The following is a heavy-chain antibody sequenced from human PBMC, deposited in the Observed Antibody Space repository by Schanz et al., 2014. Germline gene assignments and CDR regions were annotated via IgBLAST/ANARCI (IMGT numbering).Heavy chain of an antibody. V-gene: IGHV3-23*04. J-gene: IGHJ4*02. D-gene: IGHD3-16*02. CDR3: AKYRYSVFDFDY. CDR1: GFTFSTYA. CDR2: ISGSGVIT. Sequence: EVQLVESGGGLVQPGGSLRLSCATSGFTFSTYAMSWVRQAPGKGLEWVSGISGSGVITNYEDSVKGRFTISRDNSKNTLYLQMNSLRAEDTAIYYCAKYRYSVFDFDYWGQGTLVTVSS.